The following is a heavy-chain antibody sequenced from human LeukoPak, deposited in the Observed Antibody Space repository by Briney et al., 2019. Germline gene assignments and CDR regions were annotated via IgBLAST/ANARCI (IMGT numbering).Heavy chain of an antibody. Sequence: ASVKLSCKASGYTFTSYDINWVRQATGQGLEWMGWMNPNSGNTGYAQKFQGRVTMTRNTSISTAYMELSSLRSEDTAVYYCARGPANQLLWFGELLRHFDYWGQGTLVTVSS. J-gene: IGHJ4*02. CDR1: GYTFTSYD. CDR3: ARGPANQLLWFGELLRHFDY. D-gene: IGHD3-10*01. V-gene: IGHV1-8*01. CDR2: MNPNSGNT.